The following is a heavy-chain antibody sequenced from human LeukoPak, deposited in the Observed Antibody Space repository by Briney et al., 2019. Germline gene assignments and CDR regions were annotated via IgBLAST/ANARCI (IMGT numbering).Heavy chain of an antibody. Sequence: SETLSLTCVVYGGSFSGYYWSWIRQPPGKGLEWIGEINRSGSTNFNPSLKSRVTISVDTSKNQFSLKLSSVTAADTALYYCTYGDSSAYTGVDYWGQGTLVTVSS. V-gene: IGHV4-34*01. CDR2: INRSGST. D-gene: IGHD3-22*01. CDR1: GGSFSGYY. CDR3: TYGDSSAYTGVDY. J-gene: IGHJ4*02.